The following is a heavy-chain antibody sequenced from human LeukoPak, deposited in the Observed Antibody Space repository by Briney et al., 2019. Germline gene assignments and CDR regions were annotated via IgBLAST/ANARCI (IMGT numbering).Heavy chain of an antibody. Sequence: GGSLRLSCAASGLIFSSYWMSWVRQAPGKGLEWVANIKQDGSEKYYVDSMKGRFTISRDNAKNSLYLQMNSLRAEDTAVYYCAKVGGTIFGVATLVDWGQGTLVTVSS. D-gene: IGHD3-3*01. CDR2: IKQDGSEK. CDR1: GLIFSSYW. CDR3: AKVGGTIFGVATLVD. J-gene: IGHJ4*02. V-gene: IGHV3-7*01.